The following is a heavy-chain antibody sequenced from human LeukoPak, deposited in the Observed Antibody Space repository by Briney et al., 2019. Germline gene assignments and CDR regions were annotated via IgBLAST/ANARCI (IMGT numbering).Heavy chain of an antibody. Sequence: PSETLSLTCTVSGGSISSYYWSWIRQPPGKGLKWIGYIYYSGSTNYNPSLKSRVTISVDTSKNQFSLKLSSVTAADTAVYYCARADVLRYFDWLDSGYYFDYWGQGTLVTVSS. V-gene: IGHV4-59*01. CDR1: GGSISSYY. CDR3: ARADVLRYFDWLDSGYYFDY. CDR2: IYYSGST. J-gene: IGHJ4*02. D-gene: IGHD3-9*01.